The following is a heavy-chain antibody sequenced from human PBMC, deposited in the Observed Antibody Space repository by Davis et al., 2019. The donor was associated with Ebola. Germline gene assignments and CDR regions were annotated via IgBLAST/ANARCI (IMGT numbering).Heavy chain of an antibody. CDR1: GYTFTSYG. V-gene: IGHV1-18*01. J-gene: IGHJ4*02. CDR3: ARDRLAVAADY. CDR2: ISAYNGNT. D-gene: IGHD6-19*01. Sequence: AASVKVSCKASGYTFTSYGISWVRQAPGQGLEWMGWISAYNGNTNYAQKLQGRVTMTTDTSTSTAYMELRSLRSDDTAVDYGARDRLAVAADYWGQGTLVTVSS.